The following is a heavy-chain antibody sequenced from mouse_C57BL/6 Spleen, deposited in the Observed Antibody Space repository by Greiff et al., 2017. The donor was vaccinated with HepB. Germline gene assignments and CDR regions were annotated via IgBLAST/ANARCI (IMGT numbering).Heavy chain of an antibody. CDR2: IYPGSGST. V-gene: IGHV1-55*01. CDR1: GYTFTSYW. D-gene: IGHD2-1*01. CDR3: ARASLYGNYFDY. Sequence: QVQLQQPGAELVKPGASVKMSCKASGYTFTSYWITWVKQRPGQGLEWIGDIYPGSGSTKYNEKFKSKATLTVDTSSSTAYMQLSSLTSEDSAVYYCARASLYGNYFDYWGQGTTLTVSS. J-gene: IGHJ2*01.